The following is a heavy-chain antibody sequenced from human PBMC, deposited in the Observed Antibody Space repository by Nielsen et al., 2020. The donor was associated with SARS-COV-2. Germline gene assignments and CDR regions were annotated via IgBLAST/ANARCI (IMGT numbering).Heavy chain of an antibody. CDR1: GFTFSSYD. CDR2: IGTAGDT. Sequence: GESLKISCAASGFTFSSYDMHWVRQATGKGLEWVSAIGTAGDTYYPGSVKGRFTISRENAKNSLYLQMNSLRAGDTAVYYCARDALDDILTGYYSDWGQGTLVTVSS. V-gene: IGHV3-13*04. D-gene: IGHD3-9*01. CDR3: ARDALDDILTGYYSD. J-gene: IGHJ4*02.